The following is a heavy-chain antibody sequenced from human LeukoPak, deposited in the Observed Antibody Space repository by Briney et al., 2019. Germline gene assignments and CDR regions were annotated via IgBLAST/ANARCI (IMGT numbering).Heavy chain of an antibody. V-gene: IGHV4-4*02. D-gene: IGHD5-18*01. CDR1: GGSISSNNW. J-gene: IGHJ4*02. CDR2: IYYSGST. CDR3: ATGGYSYGQLDY. Sequence: PSGTLSLTCGVSGGSISSNNWWSWVRQPPGKGLEWIGYIYYSGSTNYNPSLKSRVTISVDTSKNQFSLKLSSVTAADTAVYYCATGGYSYGQLDYWGQGTLVTVSS.